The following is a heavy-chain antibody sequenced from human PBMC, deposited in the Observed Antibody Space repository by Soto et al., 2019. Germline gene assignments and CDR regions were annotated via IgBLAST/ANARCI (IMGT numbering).Heavy chain of an antibody. CDR2: ISAYNGNT. Sequence: ASVKVSCKASGYTFTSYGISWVRQAPGQGLEWMGWISAYNGNTNYAQKLQGRVTMTTDTSTSTAYMELRSLRSGDTAVYYCARGRALYDYVWGSYRYGLDYWGQGTLVTVSS. V-gene: IGHV1-18*01. D-gene: IGHD3-16*02. CDR1: GYTFTSYG. CDR3: ARGRALYDYVWGSYRYGLDY. J-gene: IGHJ4*02.